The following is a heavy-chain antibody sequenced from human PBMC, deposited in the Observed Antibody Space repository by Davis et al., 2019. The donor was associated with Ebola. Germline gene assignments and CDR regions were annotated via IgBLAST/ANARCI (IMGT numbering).Heavy chain of an antibody. Sequence: GESLKISCAASGFTFSDYYMSWIRQAPGKGLEWVSYISSSSSTIYYADSVKGRFTISRDNAKNSLYLQMNSLRAEDTAVYYCAKEGDVVVVAATLAGYFDYWGQGTLVTVSS. CDR1: GFTFSDYY. CDR2: ISSSSSTI. D-gene: IGHD2-15*01. V-gene: IGHV3-11*01. CDR3: AKEGDVVVVAATLAGYFDY. J-gene: IGHJ4*02.